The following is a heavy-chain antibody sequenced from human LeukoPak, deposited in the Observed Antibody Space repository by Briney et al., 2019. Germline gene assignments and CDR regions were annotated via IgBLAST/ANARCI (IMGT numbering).Heavy chain of an antibody. V-gene: IGHV1-46*01. CDR3: ARRTGWLRGRYYFDY. Sequence: ASVKVSCKASGYTFTGYYMHWVRQAPGQGLEWMGIINPSGGSTSYAQKFQGRVTMTRDTSTSTVYMELSSLRSEDTAVYYCARRTGWLRGRYYFDYWGQGTLVTVSS. J-gene: IGHJ4*02. D-gene: IGHD5-12*01. CDR1: GYTFTGYY. CDR2: INPSGGST.